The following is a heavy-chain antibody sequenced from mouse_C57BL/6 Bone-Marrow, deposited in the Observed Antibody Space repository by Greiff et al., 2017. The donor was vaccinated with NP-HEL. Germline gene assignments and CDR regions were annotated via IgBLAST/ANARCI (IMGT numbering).Heavy chain of an antibody. D-gene: IGHD1-1*01. CDR2: IWGVGST. CDR3: ARSYGSSYGWFAY. V-gene: IGHV2-6*01. J-gene: IGHJ3*01. CDR1: GFSLTSYG. Sequence: QVQLKESGPGLVAPSQSLSITCTVSGFSLTSYGVDWVRQSPGKGLEWLGVIWGVGSTNYNSALKSRLSISKDNSKSQVFLKMNSLQTDDTAMYYCARSYGSSYGWFAYWGQGTLVTVSA.